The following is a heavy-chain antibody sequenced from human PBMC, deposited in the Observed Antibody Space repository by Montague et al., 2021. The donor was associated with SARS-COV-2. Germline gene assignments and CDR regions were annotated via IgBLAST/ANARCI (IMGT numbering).Heavy chain of an antibody. D-gene: IGHD1-1*01. CDR1: GDSVSSNSAT. J-gene: IGHJ6*02. CDR2: TYYRSKWYN. V-gene: IGHV6-1*01. CDR3: TSGREGNYNVMDV. Sequence: CAISGDSVSSNSATWNWVSQSPSRGLEWLGRTYYRSKWYNDYAVSVRGRVTINPDTSKNQFSLQLNSVTPEDTAIYYCTSGREGNYNVMDVWGQGTTATVSS.